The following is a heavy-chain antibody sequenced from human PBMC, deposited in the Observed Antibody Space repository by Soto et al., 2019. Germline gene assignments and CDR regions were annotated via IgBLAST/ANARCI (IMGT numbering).Heavy chain of an antibody. Sequence: HSETLSLSCTFCGGSICSYYWNWIRQAPGKGLEWIGNIYYSGIISYNPSLKSRVTISVDTSKSQFSLQLSSVTAADTAIYYCATTMIRGVIFDYWGQGTPVTVSS. CDR2: IYYSGII. V-gene: IGHV4-59*01. J-gene: IGHJ4*02. CDR3: ATTMIRGVIFDY. CDR1: GGSICSYY. D-gene: IGHD3-10*01.